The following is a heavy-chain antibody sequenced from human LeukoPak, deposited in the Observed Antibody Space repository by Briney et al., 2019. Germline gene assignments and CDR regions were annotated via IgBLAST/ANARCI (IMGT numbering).Heavy chain of an antibody. J-gene: IGHJ4*02. D-gene: IGHD6-6*01. CDR1: GYTFTSYD. V-gene: IGHV1-18*01. CDR2: ISTYNDNT. CDR3: ARIQSRIIAARPGNPAFDY. Sequence: GASVTVSCKASGYTFTSYDISWVRQAPGQGLEWMGWISTYNDNTHYAQKLQGRVTMTTDTSTSTVYMELKSLRSDDTAVYYCARIQSRIIAARPGNPAFDYWGRGTLVTVSS.